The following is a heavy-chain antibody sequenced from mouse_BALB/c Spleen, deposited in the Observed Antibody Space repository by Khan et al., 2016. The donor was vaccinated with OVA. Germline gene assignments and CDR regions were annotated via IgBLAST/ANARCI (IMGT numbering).Heavy chain of an antibody. CDR1: GFYIKDTY. V-gene: IGHV14-3*02. J-gene: IGHJ1*01. CDR3: VRPYYDPWDLDV. CDR2: ITPANGNN. D-gene: IGHD2-4*01. Sequence: VQLKQSGAELVKPWPSLYLSCTASGFYIKDTYIHWVKRTPEQGLEWIGRITPANGNNEYDPKFQGQATIRANTSSSTAYLQLSSVATADTAVYYGVRPYYDPWDLDVWGDGTTVTVSS.